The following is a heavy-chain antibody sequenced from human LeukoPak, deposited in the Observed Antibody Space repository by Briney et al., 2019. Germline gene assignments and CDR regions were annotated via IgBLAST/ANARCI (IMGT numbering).Heavy chain of an antibody. CDR2: IKQDGSEK. CDR3: ARGGIAAAGTPVGY. J-gene: IGHJ4*02. D-gene: IGHD6-13*01. CDR1: GFTFSNAW. Sequence: GGSLRLSCAASGFTFSNAWMSWVRQAPGKGLEWVANIKQDGSEKYYVDSVKGRFTISRDNAKNSLYLQMNSLRAEDTAVYYCARGGIAAAGTPVGYWGQGTLVTVSS. V-gene: IGHV3-7*01.